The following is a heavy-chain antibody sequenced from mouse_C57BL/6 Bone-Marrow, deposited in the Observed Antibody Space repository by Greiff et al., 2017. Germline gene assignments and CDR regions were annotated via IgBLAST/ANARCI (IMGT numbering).Heavy chain of an antibody. V-gene: IGHV1-15*01. D-gene: IGHD2-4*01. CDR1: GYTFTDYE. CDR2: IDPETGGT. Sequence: VQLQESGAELVRPGASVTLSCKASGYTFTDYEMHWVKQTPVHGLEWIGAIDPETGGTAYNQKFKGKAILTADKSSSTAYMELRSLTSEDSAVYYCTRCDYDWYFDVWGTGTTVTVSS. CDR3: TRCDYDWYFDV. J-gene: IGHJ1*03.